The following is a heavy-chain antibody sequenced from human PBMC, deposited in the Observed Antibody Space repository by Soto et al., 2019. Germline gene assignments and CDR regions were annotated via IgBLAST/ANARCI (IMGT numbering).Heavy chain of an antibody. V-gene: IGHV4-61*01. CDR2: IFFTGAT. J-gene: IGHJ6*02. CDR1: GDSVTFGHHY. D-gene: IGHD3-10*01. Sequence: QVQLQESGPGLVKPSGTLSLICIVSGDSVTFGHHYWSWIRQPPGKGLEWIGHIFFTGATNYSPSLKSRFTMSVDSSKSQFSLNLTSVSAADSAIYYCARARPDSAGSSLGRRLDVWGQGPTVTVSS. CDR3: ARARPDSAGSSLGRRLDV.